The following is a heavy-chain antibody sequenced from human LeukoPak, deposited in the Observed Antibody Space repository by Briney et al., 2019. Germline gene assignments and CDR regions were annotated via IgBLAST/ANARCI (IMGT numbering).Heavy chain of an antibody. V-gene: IGHV1-69-2*01. CDR2: VDPEDGET. J-gene: IGHJ6*03. D-gene: IGHD2-2*02. Sequence: GASVKVSCKASGYIFISYYMHWVRQAPGKGLEWMGLVDPEDGETIYAEKFQGRVTITADTSTDTAYMELSSLRSEDTAVYYCASSTSCSTCYYYMDVWGKGTTVTVSS. CDR3: ASSTSCSTCYYYMDV. CDR1: GYIFISYY.